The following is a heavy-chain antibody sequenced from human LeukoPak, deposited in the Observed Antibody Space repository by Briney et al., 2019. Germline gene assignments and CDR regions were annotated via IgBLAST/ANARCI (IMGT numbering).Heavy chain of an antibody. V-gene: IGHV3-23*01. J-gene: IGHJ6*03. D-gene: IGHD1-26*01. CDR1: GFTFSSYA. Sequence: GGSLRLSCAASGFTFSSYALSWVRQAPGRGLEWVSAISGSGVSTYYADSVKGRFTISRDNSKNTLYLQMNSLRAEDTAVYSCGVGATYYYYYYMDFWGKGTTVTVSS. CDR3: GVGATYYYYYYMDF. CDR2: ISGSGVST.